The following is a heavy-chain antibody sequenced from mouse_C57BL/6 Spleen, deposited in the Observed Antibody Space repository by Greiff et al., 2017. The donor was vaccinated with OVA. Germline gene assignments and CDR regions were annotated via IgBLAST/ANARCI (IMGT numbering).Heavy chain of an antibody. J-gene: IGHJ2*01. D-gene: IGHD1-1*01. V-gene: IGHV1-15*01. CDR2: IDPETGGT. Sequence: QVQLQQSGAELVRPGASVTLSCKASGYTFTDYEMHWVKQTPVHGLEWIGAIDPETGGTAYNQKFKGKAILTADKSSSTAYMELRSLTSEDSAVYYCTRRYYGSIFDYWGQGTTLTVSS. CDR1: GYTFTDYE. CDR3: TRRYYGSIFDY.